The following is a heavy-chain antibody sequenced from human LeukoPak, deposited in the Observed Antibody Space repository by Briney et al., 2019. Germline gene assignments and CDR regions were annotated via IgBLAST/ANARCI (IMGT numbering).Heavy chain of an antibody. J-gene: IGHJ4*02. CDR1: GGTFSSYA. D-gene: IGHD6-13*01. CDR2: IIPILGIA. CDR3: ARGDRAAAGTDFDY. Sequence: SVKVSCKASGGTFSSYAISWVRQAPGQGLEWMGRIIPILGIANYAQKFQGRVTITADKSTSTAYMELSSLRSEDTAVYYCARGDRAAAGTDFDYWGQGTLVTVSS. V-gene: IGHV1-69*04.